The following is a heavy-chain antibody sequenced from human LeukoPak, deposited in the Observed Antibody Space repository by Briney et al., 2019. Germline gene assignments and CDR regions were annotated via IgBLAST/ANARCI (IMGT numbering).Heavy chain of an antibody. D-gene: IGHD3-10*01. CDR3: ANLDPTMVNDAFDI. CDR2: IIPIFGTA. CDR1: GGTFSSYA. Sequence: EASVKVSCKASGGTFSSYAISWVRQAPGQGLEWMGGIIPIFGTANYAQKFQGRVTITADESTSTAYMELSSLRSEDTAVYYCANLDPTMVNDAFDIWGQGTMVAVSP. V-gene: IGHV1-69*13. J-gene: IGHJ3*02.